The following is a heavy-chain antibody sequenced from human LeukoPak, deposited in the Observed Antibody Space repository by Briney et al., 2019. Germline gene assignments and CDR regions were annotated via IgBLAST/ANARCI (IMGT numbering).Heavy chain of an antibody. Sequence: PGGSLRLSCATSGFTFSSYNMNWVRQAPGKGLEWVSSISSSSYIYYADSVKGRFTISRDNAKNSLYLQMNSLRAEDTAVYYCARQLKGTGSGSSFFDYWGQGTLVTVSS. D-gene: IGHD3-10*01. CDR1: GFTFSSYN. CDR3: ARQLKGTGSGSSFFDY. CDR2: ISSSSYI. V-gene: IGHV3-21*01. J-gene: IGHJ4*02.